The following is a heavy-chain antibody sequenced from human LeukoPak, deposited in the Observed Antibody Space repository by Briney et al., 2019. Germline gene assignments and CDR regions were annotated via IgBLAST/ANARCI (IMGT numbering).Heavy chain of an antibody. D-gene: IGHD6-13*01. V-gene: IGHV3-21*01. CDR3: ARDSSGGSCSDY. Sequence: GGSLRLSCAASGFTFSSYSMNWVRQAPGKGLEWVSSISSSSSYIYYADSVKGRSTISRDNAKNSLYLQMNSLRAEDTAVYYCARDSSGGSCSDYWGQGTLVTVSS. CDR1: GFTFSSYS. CDR2: ISSSSSYI. J-gene: IGHJ4*02.